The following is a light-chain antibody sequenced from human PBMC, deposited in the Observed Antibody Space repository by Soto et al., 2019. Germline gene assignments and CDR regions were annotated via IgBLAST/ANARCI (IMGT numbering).Light chain of an antibody. V-gene: IGKV1-39*01. CDR1: HPISIY. CDR3: QQANSFPFT. Sequence: DIQMTQSPSSVSASVGDRVSIAWRTSHPISIYLNWYQQKPGKAPRLLIYAASSLQSGVPSRFSGSGSGANFSLTISSLQPADSATYYCQQANSFPFTFGQGTRLEIK. CDR2: AAS. J-gene: IGKJ5*01.